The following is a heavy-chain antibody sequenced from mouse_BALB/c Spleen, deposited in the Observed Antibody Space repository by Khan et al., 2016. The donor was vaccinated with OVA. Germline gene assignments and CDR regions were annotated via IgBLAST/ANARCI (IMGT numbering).Heavy chain of an antibody. CDR3: ADHLTGSFAY. CDR2: ISSGGDYT. CDR1: GFTFSSYS. V-gene: IGHV5-6*01. D-gene: IGHD4-1*01. Sequence: EVELVESGGDLVKPGVSLKLSCAASGFTFSSYSMSWVSQTPDKRLEWVASISSGGDYTYYPDSVKGRFTISRDNAKNTLYLQMSDLKSEDTAMYYCADHLTGSFAYWGQGTLVTVSA. J-gene: IGHJ3*01.